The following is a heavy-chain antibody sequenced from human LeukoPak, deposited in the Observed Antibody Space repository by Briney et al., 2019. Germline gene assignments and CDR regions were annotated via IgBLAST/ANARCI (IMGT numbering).Heavy chain of an antibody. CDR3: VKNLDSAPGFFDY. V-gene: IGHV3-30*02. CDR2: IRSDGSYK. D-gene: IGHD1-26*01. Sequence: GGSLRLSCAASGFSFGSYAMHWVRQAPDKGLEWVAIIRSDGSYKDYLESVEGRFTISRDNSRSMVYLEMNTLRTEDTAMYYCVKNLDSAPGFFDYWGHGTLVTVSS. CDR1: GFSFGSYA. J-gene: IGHJ4*01.